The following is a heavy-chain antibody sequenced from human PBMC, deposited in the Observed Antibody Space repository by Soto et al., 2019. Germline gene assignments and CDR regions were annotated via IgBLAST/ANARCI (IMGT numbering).Heavy chain of an antibody. D-gene: IGHD3-3*01. V-gene: IGHV4-34*01. Sequence: SETLSLTCAVYGGSFSGYYWSWIRQPPGKGLEWIGEINHSGSTNYNPSLKSRVTISVDTSKNQFSLKLSSVTAADTAVYYCARGVRSYYDFWSGYKQQYYYYYGMDVWGRGATVTVSS. J-gene: IGHJ6*02. CDR1: GGSFSGYY. CDR2: INHSGST. CDR3: ARGVRSYYDFWSGYKQQYYYYYGMDV.